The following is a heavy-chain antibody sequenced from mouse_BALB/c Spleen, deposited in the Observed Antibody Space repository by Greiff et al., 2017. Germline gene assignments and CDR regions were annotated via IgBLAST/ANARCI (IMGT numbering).Heavy chain of an antibody. CDR1: GFSLTSYG. J-gene: IGHJ1*01. D-gene: IGHD2-1*01. CDR3: ARGDYGKGWYFDV. CDR2: IWAGGST. Sequence: VQVVESGPGLVAPSQSLSITCTVSGFSLTSYGVHWVRQPPGKGLEWLGVIWAGGSTNYNSALMSRLSISKDNSKSQVFLKMNSLQTDDTAMYYCARGDYGKGWYFDVWGAGTTVTVSS. V-gene: IGHV2-9*02.